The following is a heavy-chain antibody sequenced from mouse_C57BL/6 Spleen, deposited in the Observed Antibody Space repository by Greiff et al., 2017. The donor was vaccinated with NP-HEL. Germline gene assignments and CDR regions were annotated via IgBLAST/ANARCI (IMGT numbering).Heavy chain of an antibody. CDR2: IYPGSGST. CDR3: ARWDDYDAWFAY. Sequence: VQLQQPGAELVKPGASVKVSCKASGYTFTSYWITWVKQRPGQGLEWIGDIYPGSGSTNYNEKFKSKATLTVDTSSSTAYMQLSSLTSEDSAVYYCARWDDYDAWFAYWGQGTLVTVSA. D-gene: IGHD2-4*01. CDR1: GYTFTSYW. J-gene: IGHJ3*01. V-gene: IGHV1-55*01.